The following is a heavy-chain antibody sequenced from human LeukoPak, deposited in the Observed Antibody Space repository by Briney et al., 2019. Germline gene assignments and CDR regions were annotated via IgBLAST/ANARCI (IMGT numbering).Heavy chain of an antibody. V-gene: IGHV4-59*01. D-gene: IGHD4-23*01. CDR2: IYYSGST. CDR3: ARATRLAYGGNSYYFGY. Sequence: SETLSLTCTVSGGSISSYYWSWIRQPPGKGLEWIGYIYYSGSTNYNPSLKSRVTISVDTSKNQFSLKLSSVTASDTAVYYCARATRLAYGGNSYYFGYWGQGTLVTVSS. CDR1: GGSISSYY. J-gene: IGHJ4*02.